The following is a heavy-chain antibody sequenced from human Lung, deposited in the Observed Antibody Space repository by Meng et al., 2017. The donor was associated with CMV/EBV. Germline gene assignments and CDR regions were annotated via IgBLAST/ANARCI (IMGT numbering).Heavy chain of an antibody. Sequence: GGSLRLSCAASGFTFSSYSVNWVRQAPGKGLEWVSSISSNSKYIFYADSVKGRFTISRDNAKNALHLQMNSLRDEDTALYYCARVYCSRCSCSFAYWG. CDR2: ISSNSKYI. CDR1: GFTFSSYS. J-gene: IGHJ4*01. V-gene: IGHV3-21*01. CDR3: ARVYCSRCSCSFAY. D-gene: IGHD2-15*01.